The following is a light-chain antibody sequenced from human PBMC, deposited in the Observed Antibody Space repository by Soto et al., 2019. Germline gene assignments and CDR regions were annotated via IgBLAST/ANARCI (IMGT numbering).Light chain of an antibody. CDR2: DAS. V-gene: IGKV3-20*01. Sequence: EIVLTQSPDTLSLSPGERATLSCRASQSVRSNYLAWYQQKPGQAPRFLIYDASSRATGIPDRFSGSGSGTDFTLTICRLEPEDFAVYYCQQYGSSPLTFGGGTKVDIK. CDR3: QQYGSSPLT. CDR1: QSVRSNY. J-gene: IGKJ4*01.